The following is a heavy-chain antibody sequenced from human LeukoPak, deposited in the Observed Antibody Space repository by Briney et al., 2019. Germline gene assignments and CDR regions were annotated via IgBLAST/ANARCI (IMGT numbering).Heavy chain of an antibody. CDR3: ATDHWERYYDLWSGPYNWFDP. Sequence: GGSLRLSCAASGFTFSNTWMSWVRQAPGKGLEWVGRIKSRSAGETTDYAAPVKGRFTISRDDSKNTLYLQMNSLKTEDTAVYYCATDHWERYYDLWSGPYNWFDPWGQGTLVTVSS. D-gene: IGHD3-3*01. V-gene: IGHV3-15*01. J-gene: IGHJ5*02. CDR1: GFTFSNTW. CDR2: IKSRSAGETT.